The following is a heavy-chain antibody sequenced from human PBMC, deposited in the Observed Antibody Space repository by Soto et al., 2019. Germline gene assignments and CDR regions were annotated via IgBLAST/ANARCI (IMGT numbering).Heavy chain of an antibody. CDR1: GFTFSNYA. D-gene: IGHD2-21*01. Sequence: GGSLRLSCAASGFTFSNYAMSWVRQAPGKGLEWVSTISGAAGSTYYADSVKGRFTISRDNSNNTLCLQMNTLRAEDTAVYYCATEGPEIVLVQYYFDSWGQGTLVTVSS. V-gene: IGHV3-23*01. J-gene: IGHJ4*02. CDR2: ISGAAGST. CDR3: ATEGPEIVLVQYYFDS.